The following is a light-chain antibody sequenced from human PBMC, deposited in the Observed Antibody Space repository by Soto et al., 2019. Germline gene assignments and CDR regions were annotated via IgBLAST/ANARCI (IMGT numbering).Light chain of an antibody. CDR2: GVS. J-gene: IGKJ4*01. V-gene: IGKV3-20*01. Sequence: EIVLTQSPGTLSLSPGERATLSCRASQSVSSSYLAWYQQKPGQAPRLLIYGVSSRATGIPDRFSGSGSGTDFTLTISRLEPEDFAVYYCQQYGSSLVTFGGGTKVDIK. CDR1: QSVSSSY. CDR3: QQYGSSLVT.